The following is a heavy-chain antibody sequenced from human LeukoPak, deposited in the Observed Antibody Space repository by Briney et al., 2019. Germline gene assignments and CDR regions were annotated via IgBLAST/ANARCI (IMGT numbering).Heavy chain of an antibody. V-gene: IGHV3-21*04. J-gene: IGHJ1*01. Sequence: GGSLRHSCAASGFTFSSYSMNWVRQAPGKGLEWVSSISSSSSYIYYADSVKGRFTISRDNAKNSLHLQMNSLRAEDTAVYYCARDLPKISIFGAFQHWGQGALVIVSS. CDR2: ISSSSSYI. CDR3: ARDLPKISIFGAFQH. D-gene: IGHD3-3*01. CDR1: GFTFSSYS.